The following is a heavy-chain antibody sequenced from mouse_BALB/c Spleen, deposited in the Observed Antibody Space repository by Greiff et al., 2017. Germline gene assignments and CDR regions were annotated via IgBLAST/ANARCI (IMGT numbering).Heavy chain of an antibody. CDR1: GYTFTDYW. D-gene: IGHD4-1*01. V-gene: IGHV1-69*01. CDR3: ARSLNWDALDY. J-gene: IGHJ2*01. CDR2: IDTSDSYT. Sequence: QVQLQQPGAELVMPGASVKMSCKASGYTFTDYWMHWVKQRPGQGLEWIGAIDTSDSYTSYNQKFKGKATLTVDESSSTAYMQLSSLTSEDSAVYYCARSLNWDALDYWGQGTTLTVSS.